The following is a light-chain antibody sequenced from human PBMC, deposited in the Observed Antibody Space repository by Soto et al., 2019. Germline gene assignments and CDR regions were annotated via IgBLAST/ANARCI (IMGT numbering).Light chain of an antibody. J-gene: IGKJ4*01. Sequence: DIQMTQSPXSLSASVXXXXXXSCRASQTXXXXXHWYQHNPGRAPRLLISDVSTLQSGVPGRFRGSGSETEFTLTITYVQPEDFATYYCQQGYSIHALTFGGGTKVELK. CDR1: QTXXXX. V-gene: IGKV1-39*01. CDR2: DVS. CDR3: QQGYSIHALT.